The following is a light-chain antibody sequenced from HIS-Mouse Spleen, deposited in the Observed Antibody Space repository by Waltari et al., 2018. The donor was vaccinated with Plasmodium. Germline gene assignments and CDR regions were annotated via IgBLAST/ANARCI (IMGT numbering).Light chain of an antibody. CDR3: CSYAGSSTNWV. CDR1: SSDVGSYNL. CDR2: EGS. J-gene: IGLJ3*02. Sequence: QSALTQPASVSGSPGQSITISCTGTSSDVGSYNLFSWYQQHPGKDPKLMIYEGSKRPSGVCNRFSGSKYGNTASRTISGLQAEDEADDYCCSYAGSSTNWVFGGGTKLTVL. V-gene: IGLV2-23*01.